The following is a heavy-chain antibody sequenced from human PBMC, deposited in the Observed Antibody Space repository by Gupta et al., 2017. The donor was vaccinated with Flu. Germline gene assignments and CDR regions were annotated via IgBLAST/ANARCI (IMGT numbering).Heavy chain of an antibody. Sequence: QLQLQESGPGLVKPSQTLSLTCTVSGGPISSGSYYWSWSRQPAGKGMEWIGRIHTSGSTKYNPTRKRRVTISVDTYKNQACLKLSSVTEAEKDVYYCARYREDDGDYCYGLDVCGEWTTVKVS. CDR3: ARYREDDGDYCYGLDV. CDR1: GGPISSGSYY. D-gene: IGHD4-17*01. V-gene: IGHV4-61*02. CDR2: IHTSGST. J-gene: IGHJ6*02.